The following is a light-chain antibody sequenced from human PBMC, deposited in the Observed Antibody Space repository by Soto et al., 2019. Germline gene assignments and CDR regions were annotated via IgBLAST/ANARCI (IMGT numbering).Light chain of an antibody. CDR1: QSVSSY. Sequence: EIVLTQSPATLSLSPGERATLSCRASQSVSSYLAWYQQKPGQPPRLLIYAASNRATGIPARFSGSGSGTDFTLTISRLEPEDFAVYYCQQYGTSPWTFGQGTKVEIK. J-gene: IGKJ1*01. CDR3: QQYGTSPWT. CDR2: AAS. V-gene: IGKV3-11*01.